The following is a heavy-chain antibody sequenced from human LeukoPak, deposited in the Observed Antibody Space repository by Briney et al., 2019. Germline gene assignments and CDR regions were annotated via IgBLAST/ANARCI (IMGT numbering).Heavy chain of an antibody. CDR3: ARDARHYDTEGYYFDY. Sequence: ASVKVSCKASGYTFTSYYMHWVRQAPGQGLEWMGIINPSGGSTSYAQKFQGRVTMTRDTSTSTVYMELSGLRSEDTAVYYCARDARHYDTEGYYFDYWGQGTLVTVSS. V-gene: IGHV1-46*01. D-gene: IGHD3-22*01. CDR1: GYTFTSYY. CDR2: INPSGGST. J-gene: IGHJ4*02.